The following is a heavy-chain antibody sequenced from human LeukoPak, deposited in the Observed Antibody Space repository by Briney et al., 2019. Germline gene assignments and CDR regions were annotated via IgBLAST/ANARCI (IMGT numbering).Heavy chain of an antibody. CDR1: GGTFTSYA. D-gene: IGHD3-22*01. V-gene: IGHV1-69*05. Sequence: ASVKLSCKASGGTFTSYAISWVRQAHGQGLEWMGGIIPIFGTANYAQKFQGRVTVTTDESTSTAYMELSSLRSEDTAVYYCARSDSSGYSQFDYWGQGTLVTVSS. J-gene: IGHJ4*02. CDR3: ARSDSSGYSQFDY. CDR2: IIPIFGTA.